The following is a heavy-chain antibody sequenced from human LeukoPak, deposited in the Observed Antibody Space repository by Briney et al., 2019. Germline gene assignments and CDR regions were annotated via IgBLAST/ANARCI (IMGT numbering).Heavy chain of an antibody. Sequence: GGSLRLSCSASGFTFSTYAMHWVRQAPGEELEYISGVTSDGGTTYHVDSVKGRFTISRDNSKNTLYLQMSSLRVEDTAVYYCVKVSSTVGATYFDYWGQGTLVTVSS. V-gene: IGHV3-64D*06. J-gene: IGHJ4*02. D-gene: IGHD1-26*01. CDR2: VTSDGGTT. CDR3: VKVSSTVGATYFDY. CDR1: GFTFSTYA.